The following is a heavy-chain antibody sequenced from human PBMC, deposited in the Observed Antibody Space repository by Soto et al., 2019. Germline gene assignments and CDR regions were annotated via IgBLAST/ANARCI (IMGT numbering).Heavy chain of an antibody. D-gene: IGHD6-19*01. V-gene: IGHV3-30*03. CDR1: GFTFSSYG. CDR2: ISYDGSNK. CDR3: ARDGPGYSSGWYERRGDAFDI. J-gene: IGHJ3*02. Sequence: GGSLRLSCAASGFTFSSYGMHWVRQAPGKGLEWVAVISYDGSNKYYADSVKGRFTISRDNSKNTLYLQMNSLRAEDTAVYYCARDGPGYSSGWYERRGDAFDIWGQGTMVTVSS.